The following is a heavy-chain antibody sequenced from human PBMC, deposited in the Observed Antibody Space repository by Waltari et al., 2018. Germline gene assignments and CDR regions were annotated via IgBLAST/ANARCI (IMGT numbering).Heavy chain of an antibody. D-gene: IGHD3-22*01. V-gene: IGHV3-23*04. CDR1: GFTFSSYA. Sequence: EVTLVESGGGLVQPGGSLRLSCAASGFTFSSYALSWVSQARGKGLEWVSAISGSGGSTYYADSVKGRFTISRDNSKNTLYLQMNSLRAEDTALYYCANESHYYDTAHAFDIWGQGTMVTVSS. J-gene: IGHJ3*02. CDR2: ISGSGGST. CDR3: ANESHYYDTAHAFDI.